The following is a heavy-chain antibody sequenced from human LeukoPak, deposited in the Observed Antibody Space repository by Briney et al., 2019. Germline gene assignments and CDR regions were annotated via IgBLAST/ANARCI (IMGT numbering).Heavy chain of an antibody. CDR3: AKEKGFSSPYYYYYMDV. CDR2: ISSSGGST. Sequence: PGGSLRLSCAASGFTFSAYVMTWVRQAPGKGLEWVSAISSSGGSTYYADSVKGRFTISRDNSKNTLYLQMNSLRAEDTALYYCAKEKGFSSPYYYYYMDVWGKGTTVTVSS. CDR1: GFTFSAYV. V-gene: IGHV3-23*01. J-gene: IGHJ6*03. D-gene: IGHD6-13*01.